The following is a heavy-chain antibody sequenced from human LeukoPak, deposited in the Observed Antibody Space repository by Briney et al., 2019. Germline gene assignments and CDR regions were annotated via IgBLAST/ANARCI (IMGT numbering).Heavy chain of an antibody. CDR3: ARWYTYYDFWSGYYQGYFDY. Sequence: SETLSLTCTVSGGSISSYYWSWIRQPAGKGLEWIGRIYTSGSTNYNPSLKSRVTMSVDTSKNQFSLKLSSVTAADTAVYYCARWYTYYDFWSGYYQGYFDYWGQGTLVTVSS. V-gene: IGHV4-4*07. CDR2: IYTSGST. CDR1: GGSISSYY. D-gene: IGHD3-3*01. J-gene: IGHJ4*02.